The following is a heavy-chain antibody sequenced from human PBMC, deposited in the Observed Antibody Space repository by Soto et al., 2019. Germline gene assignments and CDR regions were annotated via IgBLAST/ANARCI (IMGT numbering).Heavy chain of an antibody. Sequence: EVQLVESGGGLSQRGGSLRLSCAASGFTVSSNYMSWVRQAPGKGLEWVSVIYSGGSTYYADSVKGRFTISRDNSKNTLYLQMNSLRAEDTAVYYCARSGRRYYDSSGYYYVGPFDYWGQGTLVTVSS. CDR2: IYSGGST. D-gene: IGHD3-22*01. CDR1: GFTVSSNY. J-gene: IGHJ4*02. CDR3: ARSGRRYYDSSGYYYVGPFDY. V-gene: IGHV3-53*01.